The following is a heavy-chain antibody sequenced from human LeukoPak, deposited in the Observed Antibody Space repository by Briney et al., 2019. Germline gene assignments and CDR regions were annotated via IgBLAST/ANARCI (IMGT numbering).Heavy chain of an antibody. J-gene: IGHJ4*02. CDR3: ARDSPYRRDGYRYYFDY. V-gene: IGHV3-30*03. CDR2: ISYDGSNK. D-gene: IGHD5-24*01. CDR1: GFTFSSYG. Sequence: GGSLRLSCAASGFTFSSYGMHWVRQAPGKGLEWVAVISYDGSNKYYADSVKGRFTISRDNSKNTLYLQMNSLRAEDTAVYYCARDSPYRRDGYRYYFDYWGQGTLVTVSS.